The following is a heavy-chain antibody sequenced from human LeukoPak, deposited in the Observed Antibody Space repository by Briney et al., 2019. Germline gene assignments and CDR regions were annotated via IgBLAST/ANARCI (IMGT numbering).Heavy chain of an antibody. CDR2: ISGSGGST. D-gene: IGHD4-23*01. V-gene: IGHV3-23*01. CDR3: AKGVTVYNWFDP. Sequence: GGSLRLSCAASGFTFSSYAMSWVRQAPGKGLEWVSAISGSGGSTYYADSVKGRFTISRDNSKNTLYLQINSLRAEDTAVYYCAKGVTVYNWFDPWGQGTLVTVSS. CDR1: GFTFSSYA. J-gene: IGHJ5*02.